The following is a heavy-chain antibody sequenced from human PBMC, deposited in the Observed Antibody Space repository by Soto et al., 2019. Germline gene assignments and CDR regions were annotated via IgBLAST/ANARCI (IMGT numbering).Heavy chain of an antibody. J-gene: IGHJ4*02. CDR1: GFTFTKYA. D-gene: IGHD6-19*01. CDR2: INGANGNT. V-gene: IGHV1-3*01. Sequence: QVQLVQSGAEVKKPGASVNISCKASGFTFTKYALHWVPLAPGQRPEWMGWINGANGNTRYSQRFQDRVTMTRDMSATTVYMDLSSLRSEDTAVYFCARDYADIAVAGIPLLAHWGQGTLVTVSS. CDR3: ARDYADIAVAGIPLLAH.